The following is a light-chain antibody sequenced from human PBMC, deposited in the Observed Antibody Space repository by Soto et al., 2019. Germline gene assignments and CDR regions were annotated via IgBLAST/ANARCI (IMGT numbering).Light chain of an antibody. CDR2: GTS. J-gene: IGKJ1*01. CDR1: QSINTY. CDR3: QQSYNTPWA. V-gene: IGKV1-39*01. Sequence: DILMTQSPSSLSASIGDRVSISCGASQSINTYLNWYQQKPGKAPKLLIYGTSTLQSGVPSRFSGSGSGTVFTLTISSLQPEDFATYYCQQSYNTPWAFGQGTKVEIK.